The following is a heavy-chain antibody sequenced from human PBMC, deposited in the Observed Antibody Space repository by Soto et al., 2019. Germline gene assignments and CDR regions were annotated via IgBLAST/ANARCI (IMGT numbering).Heavy chain of an antibody. J-gene: IGHJ5*02. D-gene: IGHD6-19*01. CDR1: GYTFTSYY. CDR3: ARVGIAVAGTYDNWFDP. V-gene: IGHV1-8*01. CDR2: MNPNSGNT. Sequence: ASVKVSCKSSGYTFTSYYINWGRQATGQGLEWMGWMNPNSGNTGYAQKFQGRVTMTRNTSISTAYMELSSLRSEDTAVYYCARVGIAVAGTYDNWFDPWGQGTLVTVSS.